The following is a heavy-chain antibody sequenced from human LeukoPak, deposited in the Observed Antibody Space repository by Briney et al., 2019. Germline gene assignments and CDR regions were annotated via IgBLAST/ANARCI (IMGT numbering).Heavy chain of an antibody. J-gene: IGHJ4*02. D-gene: IGHD4-17*01. Sequence: GRSLRLSCAASGFTFSTYAMHWVRQAPGKGLEWVAVIWSDSTNKHYADSMRGRFTISRDNSKNTLYLQMSSLRAEDTAMYYCARDRLTTVTTFHFDYWGQGTLVTVSS. CDR3: ARDRLTTVTTFHFDY. CDR1: GFTFSTYA. CDR2: IWSDSTNK. V-gene: IGHV3-33*01.